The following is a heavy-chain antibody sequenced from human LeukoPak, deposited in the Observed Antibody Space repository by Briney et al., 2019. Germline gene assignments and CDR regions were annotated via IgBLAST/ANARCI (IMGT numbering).Heavy chain of an antibody. V-gene: IGHV1-18*01. CDR3: ARGPHYYDSSGYPLDPFDY. CDR1: GYTFTSYG. CDR2: ISAYNGNT. Sequence: ASVKVPCKASGYTFTSYGISWVRQAPGQGLEWMGWISAYNGNTNYAQKLQGRVTMTTDASTSTAYMELRSLRSDDTAVYYCARGPHYYDSSGYPLDPFDYWGQGTLVTVSS. J-gene: IGHJ4*02. D-gene: IGHD3-22*01.